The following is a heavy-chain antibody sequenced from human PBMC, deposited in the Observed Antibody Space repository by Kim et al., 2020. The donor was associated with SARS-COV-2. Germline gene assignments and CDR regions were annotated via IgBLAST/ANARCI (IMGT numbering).Heavy chain of an antibody. CDR1: GGSISSSSDY. CDR2: IHYSGST. D-gene: IGHD3-10*01. J-gene: IGHJ3*01. V-gene: IGHV4-39*01. Sequence: SETLSLTCTVSGGSISSSSDYWGWIRQPPGKGLEWIGSIHYSGSTYYNPSLKSRVTISVDTSKNQFYLKLSSVTAADTAVYYCARLSTGDWGQGTMVTVS. CDR3: ARLSTGD.